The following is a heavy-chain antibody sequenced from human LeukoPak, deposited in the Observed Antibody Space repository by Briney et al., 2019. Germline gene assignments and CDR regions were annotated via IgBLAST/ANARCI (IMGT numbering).Heavy chain of an antibody. D-gene: IGHD4-17*01. J-gene: IGHJ4*02. CDR1: GFTFSSYS. CDR3: ARNDYGDYGPDY. CDR2: ISSSSSYI. V-gene: IGHV3-21*01. Sequence: GGSLRLSCAASGFTFSSYSMNWVRQAPGKELEWVSSISSSSSYIYYADSVKGRFTISRDNAMNSLYLQMNSLRAEDTAVYYCARNDYGDYGPDYWGQGTLVTVSS.